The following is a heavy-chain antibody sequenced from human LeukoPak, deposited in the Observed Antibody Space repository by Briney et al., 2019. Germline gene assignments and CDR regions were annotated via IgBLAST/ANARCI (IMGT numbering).Heavy chain of an antibody. CDR2: IIPIFGTA. CDR1: GGTFSSYA. CDR3: ARDERFLEWLLFNY. V-gene: IGHV1-69*13. Sequence: SVRVSCKASGGTFSSYAISWVRQAPGQGLEWMGGIIPIFGTANYAQKFQGRVTITADESTSTAYMELSSLRSEDTAVYYCARDERFLEWLLFNYWGQGTLVTVSS. J-gene: IGHJ4*02. D-gene: IGHD3-3*01.